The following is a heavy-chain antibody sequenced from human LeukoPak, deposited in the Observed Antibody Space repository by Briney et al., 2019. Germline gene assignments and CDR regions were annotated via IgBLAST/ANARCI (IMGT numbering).Heavy chain of an antibody. CDR3: ASHPPAMEHFQH. D-gene: IGHD2-2*01. V-gene: IGHV4-59*01. CDR1: GGSISSYY. J-gene: IGHJ1*01. CDR2: IYYSGST. Sequence: SETLSLTCTASGGSISSYYWSWIRQPPGKGLEWIGYIYYSGSTNYNPSLKSRVTISVDTSKNQFSLKLSSVTAADTAVYYCASHPPAMEHFQHWGQGTLVTVSS.